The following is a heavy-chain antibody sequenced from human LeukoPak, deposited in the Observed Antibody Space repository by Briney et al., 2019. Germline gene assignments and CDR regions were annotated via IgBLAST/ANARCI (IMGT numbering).Heavy chain of an antibody. D-gene: IGHD1-26*01. J-gene: IGHJ3*02. Sequence: GGSLRLSCAASGFTFSSYTMNWVRQAPGKGLEWVSSISSSSTYTYYEDSVKGRFTISRDNAKNSLYLQMNSLRADDTAVFYCVRATTGSSLQSAFDIWGQGTMVTVSS. V-gene: IGHV3-21*01. CDR1: GFTFSSYT. CDR3: VRATTGSSLQSAFDI. CDR2: ISSSSTYT.